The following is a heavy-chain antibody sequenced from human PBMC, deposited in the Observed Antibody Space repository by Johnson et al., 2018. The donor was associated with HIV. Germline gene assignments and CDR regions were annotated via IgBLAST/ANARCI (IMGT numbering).Heavy chain of an antibody. Sequence: QVQLVESGGGVVQPGGSLRLSCAASGFTFSSYGMHWVRQAPGKGLEWVAFIRYAGSNKYYADSVKCRFTISRDNSKNTLYLQMNSLRAEDTAVYYCARDPTSHWYGSESYSGITDMWGQGTKVTVSS. J-gene: IGHJ3*02. V-gene: IGHV3-30*02. CDR2: IRYAGSNK. CDR3: ARDPTSHWYGSESYSGITDM. D-gene: IGHD3-10*01. CDR1: GFTFSSYG.